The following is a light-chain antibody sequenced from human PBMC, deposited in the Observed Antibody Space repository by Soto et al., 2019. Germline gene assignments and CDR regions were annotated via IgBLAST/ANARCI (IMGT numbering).Light chain of an antibody. J-gene: IGLJ3*02. CDR2: EVS. V-gene: IGLV2-14*01. Sequence: QSALTQPASVSGSPGQSITISCTGSSSDVGTYKYVSWYQQHPGEAPKLMIYEVSNWPSGVSDRFSGSKSGNTASLIISGLQAEDEADYYCSSYTSSSTGVFGGGTQLTVL. CDR3: SSYTSSSTGV. CDR1: SSDVGTYKY.